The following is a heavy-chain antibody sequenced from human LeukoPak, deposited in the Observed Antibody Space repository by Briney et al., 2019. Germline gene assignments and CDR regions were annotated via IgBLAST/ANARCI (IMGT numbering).Heavy chain of an antibody. CDR3: ARGGRTTWHGMVV. J-gene: IGHJ6*02. D-gene: IGHD4-17*01. Sequence: GGSLRLSCEASGFTFSTYGMHWVRQAPGKGLEWVAVIWYDGSNKNYADSVKGRFTISRDNSKNTLYLQMNSLRAEDTAVYYCARGGRTTWHGMVVWGQGTTVTVSS. V-gene: IGHV3-33*01. CDR2: IWYDGSNK. CDR1: GFTFSTYG.